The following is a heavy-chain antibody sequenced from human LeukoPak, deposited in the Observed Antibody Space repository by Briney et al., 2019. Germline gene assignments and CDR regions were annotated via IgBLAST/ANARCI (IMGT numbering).Heavy chain of an antibody. V-gene: IGHV3-30*04. CDR1: GFTFSSYA. D-gene: IGHD5-24*01. CDR2: ISYDGSNK. J-gene: IGHJ4*02. Sequence: HPGRSLRLSCAASGFTFSSYAMHWVRQAPGKGLGWVAVISYDGSNKYYADSVKGRFTISRDNSKNTLYLQMNSLRAEDTAVYYCARDFMDDHGYNYILDYWGQGTLVTVSS. CDR3: ARDFMDDHGYNYILDY.